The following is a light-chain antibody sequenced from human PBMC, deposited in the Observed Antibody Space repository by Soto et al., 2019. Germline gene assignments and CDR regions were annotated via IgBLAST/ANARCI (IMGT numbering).Light chain of an antibody. Sequence: DIQMTQSPSTLSASVGDRVTINCRASQSISSWLAWYQQKPGKAPKLLIYKASSLESGVPSRFSGSESGTEFTLTISSLQPDDFATYYCQQYNSYSPYTFGQGTKLEIK. J-gene: IGKJ2*01. CDR3: QQYNSYSPYT. CDR2: KAS. CDR1: QSISSW. V-gene: IGKV1-5*03.